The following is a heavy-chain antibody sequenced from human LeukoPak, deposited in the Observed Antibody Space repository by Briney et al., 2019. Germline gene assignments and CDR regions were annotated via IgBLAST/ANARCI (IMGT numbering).Heavy chain of an antibody. CDR1: GFTFSSYE. CDR3: ARQRAYYFDY. J-gene: IGHJ4*02. V-gene: IGHV3-48*03. D-gene: IGHD6-25*01. Sequence: GGSLRLSCAASGFTFSSYEVNWVRQAPGKGLEWVSYISSSGSTIYYADSVKGRFTISRDNAKNSLYLQMNSLRAEDTAVYYCARQRAYYFDYWGQGTLVTVSS. CDR2: ISSSGSTI.